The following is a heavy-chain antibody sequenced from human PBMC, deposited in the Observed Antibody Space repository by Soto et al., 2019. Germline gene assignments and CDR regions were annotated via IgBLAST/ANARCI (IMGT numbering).Heavy chain of an antibody. CDR2: IYYTGST. Sequence: SENLSLTCTVSGDSISRYYWTWLRQPPGKGLEWIGYIYYTGSTSYNPSLKSRVTISIDTSKNQFSLKLSSVTAADTAVYYCARDVFVPCPHNEDWFDPWGQGTLVSGSS. J-gene: IGHJ5*02. CDR3: ARDVFVPCPHNEDWFDP. V-gene: IGHV4-59*01. CDR1: GDSISRYY. D-gene: IGHD6-6*01.